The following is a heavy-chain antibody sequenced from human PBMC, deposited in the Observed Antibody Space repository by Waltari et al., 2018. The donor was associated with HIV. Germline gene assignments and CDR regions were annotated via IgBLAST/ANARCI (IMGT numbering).Heavy chain of an antibody. V-gene: IGHV4-34*01. CDR3: SREGYGGNPANNFDF. D-gene: IGHD2-15*01. J-gene: IGHJ4*02. CDR2: VNHSGNI. CDR1: GGSFSGYS. Sequence: QVNLQQSGAGLLKHSETLSLTCTVSGGSFSGYSWSWIRQPPGQGLEWIGEVNHSGNINYNPSLKSRLIISVDTSKRQFSLRLKSVTAADTAVYYCSREGYGGNPANNFDFWGQGTLVSVSS.